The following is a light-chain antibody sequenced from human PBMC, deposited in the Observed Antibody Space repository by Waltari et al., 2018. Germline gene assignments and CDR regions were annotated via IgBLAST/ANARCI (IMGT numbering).Light chain of an antibody. CDR3: QQYNNWPPWT. J-gene: IGKJ1*01. CDR2: GAS. V-gene: IGKV3-15*01. CDR1: QSVSSN. Sequence: EIVMTQSPATLSVSPGERATLSCRASQSVSSNLAWYQQKPGQAPRRLIYGASTRATGIPARFSGGGSGTEFTLTISSLQSEDFAVYYCQQYNNWPPWTFGQGTKVEIK.